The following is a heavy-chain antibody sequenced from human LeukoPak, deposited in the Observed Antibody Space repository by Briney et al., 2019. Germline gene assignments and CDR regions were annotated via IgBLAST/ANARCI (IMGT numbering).Heavy chain of an antibody. CDR3: AKDMDMVRALGDAFDI. CDR1: RFTFDDYA. Sequence: GRSLRLSCAASRFTFDDYAMHWVRQAPGKGLEWVSGISWNSGSIGYADSVKGRFTISRDNAKNSLYLQMNSLRAEDTALYYCAKDMDMVRALGDAFDIWGQGTMVTVSS. V-gene: IGHV3-9*01. J-gene: IGHJ3*02. D-gene: IGHD3-10*01. CDR2: ISWNSGSI.